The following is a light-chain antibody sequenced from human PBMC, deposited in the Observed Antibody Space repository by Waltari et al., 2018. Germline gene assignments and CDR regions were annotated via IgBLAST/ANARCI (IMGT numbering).Light chain of an antibody. CDR1: QSVLYSSNNKNY. CDR3: QQYYSTPWT. CDR2: WAS. Sequence: DIVMTQSPDSLAVSLGERATIICKSSQSVLYSSNNKNYLAWYQQKPGQPPKLLIYWASNRESGVPDRISGSGSGTDFTLTSSSLQAEDVAVYYCQQYYSTPWTFGQGTKVEIK. J-gene: IGKJ1*01. V-gene: IGKV4-1*01.